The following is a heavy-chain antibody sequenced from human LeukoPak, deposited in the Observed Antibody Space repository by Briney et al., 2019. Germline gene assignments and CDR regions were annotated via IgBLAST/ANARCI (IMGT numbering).Heavy chain of an antibody. CDR3: ARGQSGRYFDWPLAWFDP. J-gene: IGHJ5*02. CDR1: GGSISSYY. V-gene: IGHV4-59*01. Sequence: PSETLSLTCTVSGGSISSYYWSWIRQPPGKGLEWIGYIYYSGSTNYNPSLKSLVTISVDTSKNQFSLKLSSVTAADTAVYYCARGQSGRYFDWPLAWFDPWGQGTPVTVSS. D-gene: IGHD3-9*01. CDR2: IYYSGST.